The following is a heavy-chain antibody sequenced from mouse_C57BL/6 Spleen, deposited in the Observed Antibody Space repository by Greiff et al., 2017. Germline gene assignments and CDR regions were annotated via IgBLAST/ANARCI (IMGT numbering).Heavy chain of an antibody. V-gene: IGHV1-82*01. D-gene: IGHD1-1*01. CDR2: IYPGDGDT. CDR1: GYAFSSSW. CDR3: ASYYGSSYGYFDV. J-gene: IGHJ1*03. Sequence: VQLQQSGPELVKPGASVKISCKASGYAFSSSWMNWVKQRPGKGLEWIGRIYPGDGDTNYNGKFKGKATLTADKSTSTAYMQLSSLTSEDSAVYFCASYYGSSYGYFDVWGTGTTVTVSS.